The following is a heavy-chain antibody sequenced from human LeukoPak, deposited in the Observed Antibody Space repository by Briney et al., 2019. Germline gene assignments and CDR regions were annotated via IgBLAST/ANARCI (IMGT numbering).Heavy chain of an antibody. D-gene: IGHD5-12*01. CDR1: GFSFRNFW. CDR3: AKAGGYIVATISDY. J-gene: IGHJ4*02. V-gene: IGHV3-74*03. Sequence: GGSLRLSCAASGFSFRNFWMHWVRQPPGKGLEWVSSINSDGSGATYADSVKGRFTISRDNAKDTLYLQMTTMRPEETATYYCAKAGGYIVATISDYWGQGTLVTVSS. CDR2: INSDGSGA.